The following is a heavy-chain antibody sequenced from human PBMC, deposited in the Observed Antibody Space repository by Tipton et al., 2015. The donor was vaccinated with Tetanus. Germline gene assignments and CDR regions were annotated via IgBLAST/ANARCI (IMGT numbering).Heavy chain of an antibody. Sequence: GLVKPSETLSLTCNVSGDSIRRSYWSWIRQPPGKGLEWIGNVYYNGNTLQNPSLKGRVTLSLDKSKNQFSLKLTSVTAADTAVYYCARTADNWFDPWGQGTLVTVSS. J-gene: IGHJ5*02. CDR1: GDSIRRSY. CDR3: ARTADNWFDP. CDR2: VYYNGNT. D-gene: IGHD1-1*01. V-gene: IGHV4-59*04.